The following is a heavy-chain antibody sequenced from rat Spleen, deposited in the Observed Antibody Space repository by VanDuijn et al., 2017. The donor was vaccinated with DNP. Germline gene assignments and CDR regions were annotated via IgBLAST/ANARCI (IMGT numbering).Heavy chain of an antibody. Sequence: EVQLVESGGDLVQPGRSLKLFCAASGFTFSDYYMAWIRQAPTKGLEWVAYIRYDGGSTKYGDSVKGRFTISRDNAKNTLYLQMNSLGSEDMATYYCVRWNSGHFDYWGQGVMVPVSS. D-gene: IGHD4-3*01. CDR1: GFTFSDYY. CDR2: IRYDGGST. J-gene: IGHJ2*01. V-gene: IGHV5-22*01. CDR3: VRWNSGHFDY.